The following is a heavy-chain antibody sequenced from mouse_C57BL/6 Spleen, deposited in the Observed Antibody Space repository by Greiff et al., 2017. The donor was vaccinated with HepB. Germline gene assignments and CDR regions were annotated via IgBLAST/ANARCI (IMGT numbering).Heavy chain of an antibody. CDR2: INPNNGGT. J-gene: IGHJ4*01. CDR3: ASHYYGSSRYAMDY. Sequence: VQLQQSGPELVKPGASVKISCKASGYTFTDYYMNWVKQSHGKSLEWIGDINPNNGGTSYNQKFKGKATLTVDKSSSTAYMELRSLTSEDSAVYYCASHYYGSSRYAMDYWGQGTSVTVSS. CDR1: GYTFTDYY. D-gene: IGHD1-1*01. V-gene: IGHV1-26*01.